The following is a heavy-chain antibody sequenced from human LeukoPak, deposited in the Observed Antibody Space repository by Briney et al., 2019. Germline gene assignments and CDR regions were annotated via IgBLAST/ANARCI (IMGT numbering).Heavy chain of an antibody. J-gene: IGHJ3*02. CDR1: GGSISSGGCY. CDR2: IYHSGST. CDR3: ARWGARVSAFDI. V-gene: IGHV4-30-2*01. D-gene: IGHD1-26*01. Sequence: SETLSLTCTVSGGSISSGGCYWSWIRQPPGKGLEWIGYIYHSGSTYYNPSLKSRVTTSVDTSKNQFSLKLSSVTAADTAVYYCARWGARVSAFDIWGQGTMVTVSS.